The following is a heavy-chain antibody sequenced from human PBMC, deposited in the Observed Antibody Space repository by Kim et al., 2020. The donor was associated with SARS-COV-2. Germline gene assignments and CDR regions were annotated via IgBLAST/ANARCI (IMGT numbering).Heavy chain of an antibody. V-gene: IGHV3-64D*09. Sequence: GGSLRLSCSASGFTFSDYFIHWVRQAPGMRLEYVSAISSNGGNTYYADSVRGRFTVSRDNSKNTVYLQMSSLRAEDTAVYYCVRRSSANVWYFDLWGRGTLVTVSS. CDR1: GFTFSDYF. CDR2: ISSNGGNT. J-gene: IGHJ2*01. CDR3: VRRSSANVWYFDL. D-gene: IGHD3-10*01.